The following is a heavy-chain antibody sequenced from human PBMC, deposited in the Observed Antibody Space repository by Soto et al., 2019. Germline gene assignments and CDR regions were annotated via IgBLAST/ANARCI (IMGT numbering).Heavy chain of an antibody. CDR3: HGYGY. J-gene: IGHJ4*02. CDR2: IYSGGTT. V-gene: IGHV3-53*01. CDR1: GFNVRANY. Sequence: EVQLVESGGGLIQPGGSLRLSCAVSGFNVRANYMSWVHQAPGKGLEWVSVIYSGGTTYYADSVKGRFIISRDISKNTLYLQMNILRAEDTAVYYCHGYGYWGQGTLVTVSS. D-gene: IGHD5-12*01.